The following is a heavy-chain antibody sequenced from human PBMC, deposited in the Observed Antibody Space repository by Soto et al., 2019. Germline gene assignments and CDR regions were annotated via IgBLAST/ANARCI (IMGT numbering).Heavy chain of an antibody. D-gene: IGHD2-2*01. V-gene: IGHV3-23*01. CDR2: ISGSGGST. CDR3: AKDEASCSSTSCYAGWFDP. J-gene: IGHJ5*02. Sequence: GGSLRLSCAASGFTFSSYAMSWVRQAPGKGLEWVSAISGSGGSTYYADSVKGRFTISRDNSKNTLYLQMNSLRAEDTAVYYCAKDEASCSSTSCYAGWFDPWGQGTLVNVSS. CDR1: GFTFSSYA.